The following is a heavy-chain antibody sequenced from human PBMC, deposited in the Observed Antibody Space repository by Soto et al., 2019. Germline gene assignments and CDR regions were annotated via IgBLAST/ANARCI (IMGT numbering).Heavy chain of an antibody. V-gene: IGHV1-3*01. D-gene: IGHD3-3*01. CDR1: GYTFTSYA. CDR3: ARGHDFRSGLYYMDV. Sequence: QVQLVQSGAEVKKPGASVKVSCKASGYTFTSYAMHWVRQAPGQRLEWMGWINAGNGNTKYSQKFQGRVTITRDTSASTAYMELSSLRSEDTAVYYCARGHDFRSGLYYMDVWGKGTTVTVSS. J-gene: IGHJ6*03. CDR2: INAGNGNT.